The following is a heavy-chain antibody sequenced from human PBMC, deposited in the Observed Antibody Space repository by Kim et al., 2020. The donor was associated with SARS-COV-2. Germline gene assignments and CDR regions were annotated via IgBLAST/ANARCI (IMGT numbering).Heavy chain of an antibody. D-gene: IGHD1-26*01. CDR2: T. J-gene: IGHJ3*02. CDR3: ARGGSSDAFDI. Sequence: TTYAQKFQGRVTMTRDTSTSTVYMELSSLRSEDTAVYYCARGGSSDAFDIWGQGTMVTVSS. V-gene: IGHV1-46*01.